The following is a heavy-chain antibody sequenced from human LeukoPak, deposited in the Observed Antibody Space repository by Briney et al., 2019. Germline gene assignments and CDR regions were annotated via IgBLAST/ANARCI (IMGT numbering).Heavy chain of an antibody. V-gene: IGHV6-1*01. J-gene: IGHJ4*02. Sequence: ASQTLSLTCAMSGDSVSSNSAAWNWMRQSPSRGLEWLGRTYYRSKWYNDYAVSVKSRITINPDTSKNQFSLQLNSVTPEDTAVYYCARDRAAAGKYYFDYWGQGTLVTVSS. D-gene: IGHD6-13*01. CDR2: TYYRSKWYN. CDR3: ARDRAAAGKYYFDY. CDR1: GDSVSSNSAA.